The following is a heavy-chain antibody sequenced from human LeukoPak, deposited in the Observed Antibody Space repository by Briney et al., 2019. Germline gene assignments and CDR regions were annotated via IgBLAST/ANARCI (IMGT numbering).Heavy chain of an antibody. Sequence: SETLSLTCTVSGGSISSYYWSWIRQPPGKGLEWIGYIYYSGSTNYNPSLKSRVTISVDTSKNQFSLKLSSVTAADTAVYYCARHVRSHATQRFDPWGQGTLVTVSS. D-gene: IGHD2-15*01. CDR3: ARHVRSHATQRFDP. CDR1: GGSISSYY. J-gene: IGHJ5*02. CDR2: IYYSGST. V-gene: IGHV4-59*08.